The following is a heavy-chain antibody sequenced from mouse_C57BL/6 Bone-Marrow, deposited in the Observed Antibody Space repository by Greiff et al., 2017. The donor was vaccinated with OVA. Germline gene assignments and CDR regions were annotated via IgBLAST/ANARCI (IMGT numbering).Heavy chain of an antibody. V-gene: IGHV1-22*01. J-gene: IGHJ4*01. CDR2: ITPNNGGT. CDR1: GYTFTDYN. CDR3: ARWLLRDYYAMDY. Sequence: VQLQQSGPELVKPGASVKMSCKASGYTFTDYNMHWVKQSPGKSLEWIGYITPNNGGTSYNQKFKGKATLTVNKSSSTAYMELRSLTSEDSAVYYCARWLLRDYYAMDYWGQGTSVTVSS. D-gene: IGHD2-3*01.